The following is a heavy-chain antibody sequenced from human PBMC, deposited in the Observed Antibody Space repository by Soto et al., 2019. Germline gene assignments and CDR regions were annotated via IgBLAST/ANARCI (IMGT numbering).Heavy chain of an antibody. V-gene: IGHV4-61*01. CDR1: GGSVSSDTFY. Sequence: SETLSLTCTVSGGSVSSDTFYWSWIRQPPGKGLEWIGFIYYIGGTNYNPSLKSRVTISVDTSKNQFSLKLNSVTASDTAVYYCARDAKLANGYHFDHWGQGALGTVST. CDR3: ARDAKLANGYHFDH. J-gene: IGHJ4*02. CDR2: IYYIGGT. D-gene: IGHD1-1*01.